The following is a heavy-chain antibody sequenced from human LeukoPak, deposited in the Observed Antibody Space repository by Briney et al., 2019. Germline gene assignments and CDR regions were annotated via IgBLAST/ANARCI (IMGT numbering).Heavy chain of an antibody. CDR1: GGTFSSYA. J-gene: IGHJ4*02. D-gene: IGHD3-22*01. CDR3: ARDRVYYYDSSGYLIDY. V-gene: IGHV1-69*04. Sequence: SVKVSCKASGGTFSSYAISWVRQAPGQGLEWMGRIIPIVGIANYAQKFQGRVTITADKSTSTAYMELSSLRSEDTAVYYCARDRVYYYDSSGYLIDYWGQGTLVTVSS. CDR2: IIPIVGIA.